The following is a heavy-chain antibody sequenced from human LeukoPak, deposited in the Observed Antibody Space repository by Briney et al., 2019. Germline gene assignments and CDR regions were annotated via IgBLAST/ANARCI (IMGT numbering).Heavy chain of an antibody. CDR3: ARDLHIVVVPTTPGF. CDR2: IQQDGSEK. CDR1: GFTFSNYW. Sequence: GRSLRLSCAASGFTFSNYWMSWVSQAPGKGREWVANIQQDGSEKFYVDFVEGRFTISRDNAKHSLYLQMNSLRAEDTSVHYCARDLHIVVVPTTPGFWGQGTLVTVSS. V-gene: IGHV3-7*03. J-gene: IGHJ4*02. D-gene: IGHD2-2*01.